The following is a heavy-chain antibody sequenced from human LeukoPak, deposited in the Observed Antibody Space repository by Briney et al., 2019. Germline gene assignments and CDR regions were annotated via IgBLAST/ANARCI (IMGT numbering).Heavy chain of an antibody. Sequence: ASVKVSCKASGYTFTSYYVHWVRQAPGQGLEWMGIINPSGGSTSYAQKFQGRVTMTRDTSTSTVYMELSSLRSEDTAVYYCARVVLDYYDSSGYQGAVDYWGQGTLVTVSS. V-gene: IGHV1-46*01. J-gene: IGHJ4*02. CDR1: GYTFTSYY. CDR3: ARVVLDYYDSSGYQGAVDY. CDR2: INPSGGST. D-gene: IGHD3-22*01.